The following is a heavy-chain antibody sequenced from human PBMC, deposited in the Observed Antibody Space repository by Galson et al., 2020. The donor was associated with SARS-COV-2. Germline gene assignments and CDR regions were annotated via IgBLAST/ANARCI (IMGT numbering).Heavy chain of an antibody. J-gene: IGHJ6*02. CDR3: AKDSGGDYYYYGMDV. Sequence: GGSLRLSCAASGFTFSSYGMQWVRQAPGKGLAWVAVIWYDGSNKYYADSVKGRFTISRDNSKNTLYLQMNSLRAEDTAVYYCAKDSGGDYYYYGMDVWGQGTTVTVSS. CDR2: IWYDGSNK. V-gene: IGHV3-33*06. CDR1: GFTFSSYG. D-gene: IGHD3-10*01.